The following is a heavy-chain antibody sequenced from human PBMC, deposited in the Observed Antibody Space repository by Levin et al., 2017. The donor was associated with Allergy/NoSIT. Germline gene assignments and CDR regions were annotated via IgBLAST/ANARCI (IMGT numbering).Heavy chain of an antibody. CDR2: IYYSGNT. CDR1: GGSISNTIYH. V-gene: IGHV4-39*07. Sequence: SETLSLTCTVSGGSISNTIYHWGWIRQPPGKGLEWIGSIYYSGNTYYKPSLKSRVTISVDTSKNQFSLRLSSVTATDTAVYYCASETGGTPGDNWGQGTLVTVSS. J-gene: IGHJ4*02. CDR3: ASETGGTPGDN. D-gene: IGHD1-14*01.